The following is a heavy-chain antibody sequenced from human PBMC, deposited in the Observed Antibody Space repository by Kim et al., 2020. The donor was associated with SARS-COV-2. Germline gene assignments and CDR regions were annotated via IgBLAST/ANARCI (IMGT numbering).Heavy chain of an antibody. Sequence: KLQGRVTMTTDTSTSTAYMELRSLRSDDTAVYYCARDSRALAAAGTCYDYWGQGTLVTVSS. J-gene: IGHJ4*02. V-gene: IGHV1-18*01. D-gene: IGHD6-13*01. CDR3: ARDSRALAAAGTCYDY.